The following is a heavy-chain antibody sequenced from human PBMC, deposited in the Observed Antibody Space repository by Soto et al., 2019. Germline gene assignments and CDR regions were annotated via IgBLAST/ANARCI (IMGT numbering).Heavy chain of an antibody. D-gene: IGHD3-16*01. Sequence: QVQLVESGGGVVQPGASLRLSCVGSGFTFRSYVIHWVRQAPGKGLEWVALTSYDGSNKYYDDSVKGRFTISRDNSRTTVDLHMDSLRLEDTALYYCARWGTTGGLDVWGQGTLVSVSS. CDR3: ARWGTTGGLDV. CDR2: TSYDGSNK. J-gene: IGHJ4*02. CDR1: GFTFRSYV. V-gene: IGHV3-30*19.